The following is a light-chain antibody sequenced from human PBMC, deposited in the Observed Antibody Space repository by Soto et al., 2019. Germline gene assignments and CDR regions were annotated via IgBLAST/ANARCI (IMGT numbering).Light chain of an antibody. J-gene: IGLJ1*01. Sequence: QSVLTQPPSASGTPGQRVTMSCSGSSSNIGSNNVAWYQQLPGTAPKPLINKNNRRPSGVPDRFSGSKSGSSASLAISGLQAEDEADYYCSAYTVSRTYVFGTGTKVTVL. CDR1: SSNIGSNN. CDR3: SAYTVSRTYV. CDR2: KNN. V-gene: IGLV1-44*01.